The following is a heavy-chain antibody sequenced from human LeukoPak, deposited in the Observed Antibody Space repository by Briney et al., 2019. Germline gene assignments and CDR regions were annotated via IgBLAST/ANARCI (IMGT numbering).Heavy chain of an antibody. CDR1: GGSISSSNW. Sequence: SETLSLTCAVSGGSISSSNWWSWVRQPPGKGLEWIGEIYHSGNTNYNPSLKSRVTISVDKSKNQFSLKLSSVTAADTAVYYCARGLVGLTPHAGVFQIWGQGTKVTVSS. CDR2: IYHSGNT. D-gene: IGHD1-26*01. V-gene: IGHV4-4*02. J-gene: IGHJ3*02. CDR3: ARGLVGLTPHAGVFQI.